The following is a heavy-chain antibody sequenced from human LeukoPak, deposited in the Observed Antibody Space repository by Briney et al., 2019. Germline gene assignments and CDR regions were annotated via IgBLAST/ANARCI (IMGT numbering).Heavy chain of an antibody. CDR2: ISAYNGNT. CDR3: ATGYYDFWSGYLYYFDY. V-gene: IGHV1-18*01. J-gene: IGHJ4*02. CDR1: GGTFSSYA. Sequence: SVKVSCKASGGTFSSYAISWVRQAPGQGLEWMGWISAYNGNTNYAQKFQGRVTMTTDTSTSTAYMELRSLRSDDTAVYYCATGYYDFWSGYLYYFDYWGQGTLVTVSS. D-gene: IGHD3-3*01.